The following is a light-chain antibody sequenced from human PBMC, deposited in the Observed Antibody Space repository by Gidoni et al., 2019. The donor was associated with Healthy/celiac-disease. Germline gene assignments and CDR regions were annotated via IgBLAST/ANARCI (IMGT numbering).Light chain of an antibody. V-gene: IGLV2-14*01. CDR2: EVS. J-gene: IGLJ1*01. Sequence: QSALTQPASVSGSPGQSSTISCTGTSSAVGGYNYVSWYQQPPGKAPKLMIYEVSNRPSGVSKRFSGSKSGNTASLTISGLQAEDEADYYCSSYTSSSTLDYVFGTGTKVTVL. CDR1: SSAVGGYNY. CDR3: SSYTSSSTLDYV.